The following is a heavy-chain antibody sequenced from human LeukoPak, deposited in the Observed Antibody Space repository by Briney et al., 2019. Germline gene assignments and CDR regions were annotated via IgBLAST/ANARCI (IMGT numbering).Heavy chain of an antibody. Sequence: SETLSLTCTVSGGSISSYYWSWIRQPPGKGLEWIGYTYYSGSTNYNPSLKSRVTISVDTSKNQFSLKLSSVTAADTAVYYCARGRYYDSREPFDYWGQGTLVTVSS. V-gene: IGHV4-59*01. CDR3: ARGRYYDSREPFDY. D-gene: IGHD3-22*01. CDR2: TYYSGST. CDR1: GGSISSYY. J-gene: IGHJ4*02.